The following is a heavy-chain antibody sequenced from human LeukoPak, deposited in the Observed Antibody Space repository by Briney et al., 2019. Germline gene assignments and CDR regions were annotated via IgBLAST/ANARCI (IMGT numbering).Heavy chain of an antibody. CDR2: IKQDGREK. Sequence: GGSLRLSCAASGFTLDDYGLSWVRQAPGKGLEWVVNIKQDGREKYYVDSGKGRFTISRDNAKNSLYLQMNSLRAEDTAVYYCARASPERGYSYGPLDNYFDYWGQGTLVTVSS. CDR3: ARASPERGYSYGPLDNYFDY. J-gene: IGHJ4*02. V-gene: IGHV3-7*01. D-gene: IGHD5-18*01. CDR1: GFTLDDYG.